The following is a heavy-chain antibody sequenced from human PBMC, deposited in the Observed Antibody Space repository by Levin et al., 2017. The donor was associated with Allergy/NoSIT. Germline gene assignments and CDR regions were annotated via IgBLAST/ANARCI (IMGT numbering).Heavy chain of an antibody. Sequence: GGSLRLSCAASGFTFSDYYMSWIRQAPGKGLEWVSYISSSSSYTNYADSVKGRFTISRDNAKNSLYLQMNSLRAENTAVYYCARVYGSGSYYNYFDYWGQGTLVTVSS. CDR1: GFTFSDYY. J-gene: IGHJ4*02. V-gene: IGHV3-11*05. D-gene: IGHD3-10*01. CDR3: ARVYGSGSYYNYFDY. CDR2: ISSSSSYT.